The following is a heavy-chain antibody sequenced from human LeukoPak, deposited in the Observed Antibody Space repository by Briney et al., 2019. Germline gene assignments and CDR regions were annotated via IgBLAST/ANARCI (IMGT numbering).Heavy chain of an antibody. CDR3: ATDHDYGDTGHYYYYGMDV. V-gene: IGHV3-23*01. D-gene: IGHD4-17*01. CDR1: GFTFSSYA. CDR2: ISGSGGST. Sequence: GGSLRLSCAASGFTFSSYAMSWVRQAPGKGLEWVSAISGSGGSTYYADSVKGRFTISRDNSKNTLYLQMNSLRAEDTAVYYCATDHDYGDTGHYYYYGMDVWGQGTTVTVSS. J-gene: IGHJ6*02.